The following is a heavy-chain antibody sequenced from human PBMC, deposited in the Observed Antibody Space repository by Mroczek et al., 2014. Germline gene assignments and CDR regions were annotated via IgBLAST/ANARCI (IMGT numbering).Heavy chain of an antibody. Sequence: VQLVETGGGVVQPGRSLRFSCAASGFTFSSYGMHWVRQAPGKGLEWVAVISYDGSNKYYADSVKGRFTISRDNSKNTLYLQMNSLRAEDTAVYYCAKESGYCSGGSCYTKYFQHWGQGTLVTVSS. D-gene: IGHD2-15*01. V-gene: IGHV3-30*18. CDR3: AKESGYCSGGSCYTKYFQH. J-gene: IGHJ1*01. CDR2: ISYDGSNK. CDR1: GFTFSSYG.